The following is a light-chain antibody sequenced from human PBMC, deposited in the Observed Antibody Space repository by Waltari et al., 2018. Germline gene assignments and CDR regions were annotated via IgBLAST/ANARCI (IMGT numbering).Light chain of an antibody. V-gene: IGLV1-44*01. CDR3: ATWDGRVNGVL. J-gene: IGLJ2*01. CDR1: NYNIGSGP. Sequence: QSVLTHAPSASGTPGQRVTISCSGTNYNIGSGPVNWYQQVPGMSPKLLIYSNDQRPSGVPDRFSGSKSGTSASLAISGLQSEDEADYYCATWDGRVNGVLFGGGTKVTVL. CDR2: SND.